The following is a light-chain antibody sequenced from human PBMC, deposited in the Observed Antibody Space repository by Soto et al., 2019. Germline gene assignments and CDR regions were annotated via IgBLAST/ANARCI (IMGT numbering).Light chain of an antibody. V-gene: IGKV3-11*01. CDR3: QQRRSWPIT. Sequence: EIVLTQSPATLSLSPGERATLSCRASQSINTDLAWYQQKPSQAPRLLISDASNRATGIPARFSGSGSGTDFTLTISNLEPDDFAVYYCQQRRSWPITFGQGTRLE. J-gene: IGKJ5*01. CDR1: QSINTD. CDR2: DAS.